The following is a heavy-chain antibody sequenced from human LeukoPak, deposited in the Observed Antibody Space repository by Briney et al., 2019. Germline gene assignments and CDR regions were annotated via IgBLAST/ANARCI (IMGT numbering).Heavy chain of an antibody. CDR2: IYYSGST. CDR1: GGSISSYY. Sequence: SETLSLTCTVSGGSISSYYWSWIRQPPGKGLEWIGYIYYSGSTNYNPSLKSRVTISVDTSKNQFSLKLSSVTAADTAVYYCARASGHHYFDYWGKGTLVTVSS. V-gene: IGHV4-59*01. CDR3: ARASGHHYFDY. J-gene: IGHJ4*02.